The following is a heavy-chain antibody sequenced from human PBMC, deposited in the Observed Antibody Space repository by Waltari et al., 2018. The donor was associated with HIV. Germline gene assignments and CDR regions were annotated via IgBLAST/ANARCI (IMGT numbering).Heavy chain of an antibody. CDR2: IRSKAYGGTT. CDR1: GFSFGYSA. D-gene: IGHD4-17*01. V-gene: IGHV3-49*03. CDR3: TRGTFTVTYYFDY. J-gene: IGHJ4*02. Sequence: EVQLGESGGGLVQPGRSLRPSCATSGFSFGYSAMSWFRQAPGKGLEWVGFIRSKAYGGTTQYAASVKGRFTISRDDSKSIAYLQMNSLKTEDTALYYCTRGTFTVTYYFDYWGRGTLVTVSS.